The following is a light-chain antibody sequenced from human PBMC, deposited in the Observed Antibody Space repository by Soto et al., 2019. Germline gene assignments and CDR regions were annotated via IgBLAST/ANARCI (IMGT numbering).Light chain of an antibody. CDR2: GTS. CDR1: QTITSFY. CDR3: QQFGVSPPRFT. V-gene: IGKV3-20*01. J-gene: IGKJ3*01. Sequence: IVLTQSPGTLSLSPGERATLTCRASQTITSFYLAWYQQKPGQAPRLLIYGTSTRATGIPDRFSGSGSGTDFTRTIRKLEPEDFAVYYCQQFGVSPPRFTFGPGTKVEVK.